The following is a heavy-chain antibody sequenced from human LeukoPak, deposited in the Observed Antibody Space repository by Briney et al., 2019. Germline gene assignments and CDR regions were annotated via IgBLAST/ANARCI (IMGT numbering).Heavy chain of an antibody. Sequence: GGSLRLSCAASGFSVGSYGMSWVRQAPGKGLEWVSTFSGNGEWTHYTDSVKGRFTTSRDKTKNTLYLQMDSLRAEDTALYNCAKADRTAASGACNYWGQGTLVTVSS. CDR2: FSGNGEWT. CDR1: GFSVGSYG. V-gene: IGHV3-23*01. CDR3: AKADRTAASGACNY. J-gene: IGHJ4*02. D-gene: IGHD6-13*01.